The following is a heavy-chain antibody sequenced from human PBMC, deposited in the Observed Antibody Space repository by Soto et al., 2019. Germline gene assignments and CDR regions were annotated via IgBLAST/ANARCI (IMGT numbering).Heavy chain of an antibody. J-gene: IGHJ6*02. CDR1: GFTFSSYA. CDR2: ISSNGGST. V-gene: IGHV3-64D*06. D-gene: IGHD3-3*01. CDR3: VKGGKDFGVPVGMDV. Sequence: GGSLRLSCSASGFTFSSYAMHWVRQAQGKGLGYVSAISSNGGSTNYADSVKGRFTISRDNSKNTLYLQMSSLRAEDTAVYYCVKGGKDFGVPVGMDVWGQGTTVTVSS.